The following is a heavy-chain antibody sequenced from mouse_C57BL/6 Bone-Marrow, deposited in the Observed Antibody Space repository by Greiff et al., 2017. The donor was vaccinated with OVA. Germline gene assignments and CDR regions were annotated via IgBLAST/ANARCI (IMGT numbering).Heavy chain of an antibody. CDR2: ISDGGSYT. CDR3: ARDSNYFDY. D-gene: IGHD1-1*01. J-gene: IGHJ2*01. CDR1: GFTFSSYA. Sequence: EVKVVESGGGLVKPVGSLKLSCAASGFTFSSYAMSWVRQTPEKRLEWVATISDGGSYTYYPDNVKGRFTISRDNAKNNLYLQMSHLKSEDTAIYYCARDSNYFDYWGQGTTLTVSS. V-gene: IGHV5-4*01.